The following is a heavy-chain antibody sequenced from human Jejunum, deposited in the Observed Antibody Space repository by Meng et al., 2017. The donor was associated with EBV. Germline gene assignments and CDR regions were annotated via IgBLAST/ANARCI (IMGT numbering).Heavy chain of an antibody. D-gene: IGHD2-2*01. CDR2: IYDSGTT. V-gene: IGHV4-39*07. J-gene: IGHJ5*02. Sequence: QRQESGPGLVKPSEPLSLTCTVSVGSIRSSGYYWGCIRQPPGKGLQWIGSIYDSGTTYYNPSLRSRVTISVDTSKNQFSLKLNSVTAADTAVYYCARAGYCSSTTCPRWFDPWGQGTLVTVFS. CDR3: ARAGYCSSTTCPRWFDP. CDR1: VGSIRSSGYY.